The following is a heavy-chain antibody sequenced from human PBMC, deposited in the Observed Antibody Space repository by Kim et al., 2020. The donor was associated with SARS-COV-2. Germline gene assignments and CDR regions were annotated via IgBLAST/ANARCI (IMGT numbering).Heavy chain of an antibody. CDR1: GFTFSSYW. CDR2: IKQDGSEK. J-gene: IGHJ6*02. V-gene: IGHV3-7*01. Sequence: GGSLRLSCAASGFTFSSYWMSWVRQAPGKGLEWVANIKQDGSEKYYVDSVKGRFTISRDNAKNSLYLQMNSLRAEDTAVYYCARDGGGGGYDFPTKIYYYYGMVVWGQGTTVTVSS. CDR3: ARDGGGGGYDFPTKIYYYYGMVV. D-gene: IGHD5-12*01.